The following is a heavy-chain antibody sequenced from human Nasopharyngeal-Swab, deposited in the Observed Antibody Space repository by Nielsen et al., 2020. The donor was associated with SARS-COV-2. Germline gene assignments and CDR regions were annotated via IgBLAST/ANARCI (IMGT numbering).Heavy chain of an antibody. D-gene: IGHD1-14*01. CDR1: GFTFSSYA. CDR3: AKGTGMTYRAIDY. J-gene: IGHJ4*02. CDR2: ISRTYST. Sequence: GESLKISCVASGFTFSSYAMNWVRQAPGKGLEWVSAISRTYSTYYADSVRGRFTASRDNSKNTLYLQMSSLRAEDTAVYYCAKGTGMTYRAIDYWGQGTLVTVSS. V-gene: IGHV3-23*01.